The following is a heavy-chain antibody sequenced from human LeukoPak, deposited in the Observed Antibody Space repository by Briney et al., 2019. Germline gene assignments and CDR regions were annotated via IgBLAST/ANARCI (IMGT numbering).Heavy chain of an antibody. CDR1: GYTFTSYW. CDR3: ARGRLGYCSSTSCLYYWYFDL. Sequence: GASVKVSCKASGYTFTSYWMHWVRQAPGQGLEWMGMINPSGGSTSYAQKFQGRVTMTRDTSASTVYMDLGSLGSEDTAVYYCARGRLGYCSSTSCLYYWYFDLWGRGTLVTVSS. J-gene: IGHJ2*01. V-gene: IGHV1-46*01. D-gene: IGHD2-2*01. CDR2: INPSGGST.